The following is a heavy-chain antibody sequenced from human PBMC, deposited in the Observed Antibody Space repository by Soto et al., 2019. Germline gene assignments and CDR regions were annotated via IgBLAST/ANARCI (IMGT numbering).Heavy chain of an antibody. CDR1: GFTFRIYS. CDR3: ARDATFGTKGGSFDI. Sequence: QVQLVESGGGVVQPGRSLRFSCAASGFTFRIYSMHWVRQSPGKGLEWVAVMWYDGTNKYYGESVKGRFTISRDNSENTLYLQMNSLRVEDTAVYYCARDATFGTKGGSFDIWGHGTLVTVSS. D-gene: IGHD3-16*01. CDR2: MWYDGTNK. V-gene: IGHV3-33*01. J-gene: IGHJ3*02.